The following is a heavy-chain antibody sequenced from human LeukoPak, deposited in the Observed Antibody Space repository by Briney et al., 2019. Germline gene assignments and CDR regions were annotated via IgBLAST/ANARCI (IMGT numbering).Heavy chain of an antibody. J-gene: IGHJ5*02. CDR3: ARDENGYVWGSFRA. CDR2: IYYSGST. V-gene: IGHV4-59*12. CDR1: GFTFSDYY. D-gene: IGHD3-16*02. Sequence: GSLRLSCAASGFTFSDYYTSWIRQPPGKGLEWIGNIYYSGSTYYNPSLESRVTMSLDTSKNQFSLKLSSVTAADTAVYYCARDENGYVWGSFRAWGQGTLVTVSS.